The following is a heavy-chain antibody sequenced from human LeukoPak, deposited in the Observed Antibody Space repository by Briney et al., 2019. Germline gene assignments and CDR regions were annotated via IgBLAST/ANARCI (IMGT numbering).Heavy chain of an antibody. D-gene: IGHD2-15*01. CDR1: GFTFTNYA. J-gene: IGHJ4*02. Sequence: PGGSLRLSCADSGFTFTNYAMSWVRQAPGKGLEWVSGMSGRGVSTYYTDSVKGRFTISSDNSKNTLYLQMNSLRAEDTAIYYCAKDCNGGNCYIDYWGQGTLVTVAS. V-gene: IGHV3-23*01. CDR2: MSGRGVST. CDR3: AKDCNGGNCYIDY.